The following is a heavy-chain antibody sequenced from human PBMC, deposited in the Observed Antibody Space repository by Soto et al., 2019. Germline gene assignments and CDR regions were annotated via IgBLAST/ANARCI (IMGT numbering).Heavy chain of an antibody. D-gene: IGHD2-2*01. CDR3: ARGNVVPAANYYYYGMDA. J-gene: IGHJ6*02. CDR1: GFTFSSYA. Sequence: GGSLRLSCAASGFTFSSYAMHWVRQAPGKGLEWVAVISYDGSNKYYADSVKGRFTISRDNSKSTLYLQMNSLRAEDTAVYYCARGNVVPAANYYYYGMDAWGQGTTVTVSS. V-gene: IGHV3-30-3*01. CDR2: ISYDGSNK.